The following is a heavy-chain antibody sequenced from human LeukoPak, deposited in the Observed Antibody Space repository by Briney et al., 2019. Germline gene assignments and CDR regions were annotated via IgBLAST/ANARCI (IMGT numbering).Heavy chain of an antibody. CDR1: GFTFSSYW. J-gene: IGHJ4*02. Sequence: GGSLRLSCAASGFTFSSYWMSWVRQAPGKGLEWVANIKQDGSEKYYVDSVKGRFTISRDNAKNSLYLQMNSLRAEDTAVYYCARLYSETNYDILTGYYSEAFDYWGQGTLVTVSS. D-gene: IGHD3-9*01. CDR2: IKQDGSEK. V-gene: IGHV3-7*01. CDR3: ARLYSETNYDILTGYYSEAFDY.